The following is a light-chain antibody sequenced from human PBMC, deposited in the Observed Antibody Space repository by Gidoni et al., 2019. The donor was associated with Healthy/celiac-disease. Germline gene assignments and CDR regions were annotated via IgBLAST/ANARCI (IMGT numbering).Light chain of an antibody. Sequence: EIVMTPTPATLSVSLGGRATLSCGGRQSVSSNSAWYQQKPGQAPRLLIYGASTRATGSPARLSGSGSGTKFALTISSLQSEDFAVYYCQQYNNWPPWTFGQGTKVEIK. J-gene: IGKJ1*01. CDR2: GAS. V-gene: IGKV3-15*01. CDR3: QQYNNWPPWT. CDR1: QSVSSN.